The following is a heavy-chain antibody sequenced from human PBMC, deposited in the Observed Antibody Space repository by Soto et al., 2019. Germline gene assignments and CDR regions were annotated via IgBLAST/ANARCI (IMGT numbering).Heavy chain of an antibody. Sequence: SETLSLTCAVSDGFISSDNWWTWVRQPPGQGLEWIAEIYHSGRTNYNPSLKSRVTISVDRSKNQFSLNLNSVTAADTAVYYCARDYEQQPKNTWALDVWGHGTMVTVSS. J-gene: IGHJ3*01. V-gene: IGHV4-4*02. CDR3: ARDYEQQPKNTWALDV. D-gene: IGHD6-13*01. CDR2: IYHSGRT. CDR1: DGFISSDNW.